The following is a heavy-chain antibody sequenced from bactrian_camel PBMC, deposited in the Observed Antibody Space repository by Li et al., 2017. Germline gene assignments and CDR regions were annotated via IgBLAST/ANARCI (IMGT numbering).Heavy chain of an antibody. J-gene: IGHJ6*01. CDR1: GYSYC. CDR2: MPARGGAP. V-gene: IGHV3S63*01. Sequence: HVQLVESGGGLVQAGGSLKLSCAVSGYSYCLGWFRQVPGKEREGIATMPARGGAPTYADSVQGRFTISQDNSKNTLYLQMNNLKPEDTAMYYCQATQSVAALGLVGLGFWGRGTQVTVS. CDR3: QATQSVAALGLVGLGF. D-gene: IGHD5*01.